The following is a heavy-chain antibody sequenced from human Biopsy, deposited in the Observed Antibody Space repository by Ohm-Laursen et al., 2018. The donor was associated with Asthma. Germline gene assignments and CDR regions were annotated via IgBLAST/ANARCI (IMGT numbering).Heavy chain of an antibody. Sequence: TQTLTLTCTFSGFSFSTYGVGVGWIRQSPGKALEWLALIYWDDYNLFRPSLKRRLTITKDPSKNQAVPTMTKMDPVDSGTYYCALSQDSGFDDHSPSWFDPWGQGTLVTVSS. V-gene: IGHV2-5*02. J-gene: IGHJ5*02. CDR2: IYWDDYN. D-gene: IGHD3-9*01. CDR1: GFSFSTYGVG. CDR3: ALSQDSGFDDHSPSWFDP.